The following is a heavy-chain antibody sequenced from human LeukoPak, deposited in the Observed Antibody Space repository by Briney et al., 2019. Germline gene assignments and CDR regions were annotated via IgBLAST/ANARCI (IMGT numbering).Heavy chain of an antibody. CDR2: INPSGGST. CDR3: ARGNKSGYCSGGSCYSASSY. V-gene: IGHV1-46*01. J-gene: IGHJ4*02. D-gene: IGHD2-15*01. Sequence: ASVKVSCKASGYTFTSYYMHWVRQAPGQGLEWMGIINPSGGSTTYSQKFQGRVTMTRDTSTSTVYMELSSLRSEDTAVYYCARGNKSGYCSGGSCYSASSYWGQGTLVTVSS. CDR1: GYTFTSYY.